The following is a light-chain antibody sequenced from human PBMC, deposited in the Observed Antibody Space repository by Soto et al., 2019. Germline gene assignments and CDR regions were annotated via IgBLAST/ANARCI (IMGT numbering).Light chain of an antibody. V-gene: IGKV3-20*01. CDR3: QQHGTLDRT. J-gene: IGKJ2*02. CDR2: HAS. CDR1: QTVSNNY. Sequence: EIVLTQSPDTLSLSPGERATLSCRASQTVSNNYLAWYQQKPGQAPRLLIHHASIRAAGIPDKFSGSGSGTDFTLTISRLEPEDFAMYYCQQHGTLDRTFGQGTKLEIK.